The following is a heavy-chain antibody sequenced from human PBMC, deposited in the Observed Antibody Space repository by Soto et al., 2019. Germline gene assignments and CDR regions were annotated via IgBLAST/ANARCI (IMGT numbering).Heavy chain of an antibody. J-gene: IGHJ5*02. CDR1: GGSFSGYF. CDR3: TRGLLSESDNWYGAAA. CDR2: INYRGNT. Sequence: SETLSLTCAVYGGSFSGYFWTWIRQPPGKGLEWLGEINYRGNTNYNPSPKSRLTISIDTSKKEFFLKLNSVTAAGTAVYYCTRGLLSESDNWYGAAAWGEGSLVTVT. V-gene: IGHV4-34*01. D-gene: IGHD1-1*01.